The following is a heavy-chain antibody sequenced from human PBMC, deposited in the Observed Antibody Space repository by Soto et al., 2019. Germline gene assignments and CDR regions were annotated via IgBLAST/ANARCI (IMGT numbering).Heavy chain of an antibody. D-gene: IGHD2-8*01. V-gene: IGHV4-34*02. CDR1: GGSFSGYY. CDR3: ARGSWAVRFDQ. Sequence: QVHLQQWGAGLLKPSETLSLTCAVYGGSFYGGSFSGYYWSWIRQTPGKGREWIGEINHSGSTNYSPSLKSRVTISIDTSKNQFSLKLSSVTAADTAIYYCARGSWAVRFDQWGQGTLVAISS. CDR2: INHSGST. J-gene: IGHJ4*02.